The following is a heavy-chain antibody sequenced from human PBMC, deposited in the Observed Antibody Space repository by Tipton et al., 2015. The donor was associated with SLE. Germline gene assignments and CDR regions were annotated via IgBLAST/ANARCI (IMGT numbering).Heavy chain of an antibody. V-gene: IGHV4-31*02. J-gene: IGHJ4*02. CDR2: LYYSGST. CDR3: ARDPGMSRYLDGRYFDY. Sequence: LRLSCTVSGVSISSGGHYWSWLRQLPGKGLEWIGYLYYSGSTEYNPSLKSRVTISIDSSKSQLSLNLRSVTAADTAVYYCARDPGMSRYLDGRYFDYWGRGALVTVSS. CDR1: GVSISSGGHY. D-gene: IGHD3-9*01.